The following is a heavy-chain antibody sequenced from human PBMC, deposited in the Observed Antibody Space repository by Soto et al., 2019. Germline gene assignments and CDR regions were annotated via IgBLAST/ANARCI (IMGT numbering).Heavy chain of an antibody. CDR2: INPSGGST. CDR3: ARDIVVVSGSPNWFDP. Sequence: ASVKVSCKASGYTFTSYYMHWVRQAPGQGLEWMGIINPSGGSTSYAQKFQGRVTMTRDTSTSTVYMELSSLRSEDTAVYYCARDIVVVSGSPNWFDPWGQGTLVTVSS. D-gene: IGHD2-2*01. CDR1: GYTFTSYY. V-gene: IGHV1-46*01. J-gene: IGHJ5*02.